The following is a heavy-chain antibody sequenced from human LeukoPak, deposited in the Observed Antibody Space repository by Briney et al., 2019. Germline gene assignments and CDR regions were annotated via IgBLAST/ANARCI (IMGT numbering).Heavy chain of an antibody. Sequence: GVSVRLSCAAWDFTVSSYSMNWVRQAPGKGPEGLSDNSSSVLHVDHTDSVKRRFPIPREHDKNSLYLKMHSLRAEHTAVYYCARRAGRSGYYYFDHWGQGTLVTVSS. D-gene: IGHD3-22*01. CDR2: NSSSVLHV. CDR1: DFTVSSYS. V-gene: IGHV3-21*01. J-gene: IGHJ4*02. CDR3: ARRAGRSGYYYFDH.